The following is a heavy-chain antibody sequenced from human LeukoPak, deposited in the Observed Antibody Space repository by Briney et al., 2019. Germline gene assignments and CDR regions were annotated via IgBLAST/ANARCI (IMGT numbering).Heavy chain of an antibody. Sequence: PGGSLSLSCAASGFTFSSYWMHWVRQAPGKGLVWVSRINSDGSSTSYADSVKGRFTISRDNAKNTLYLQMNTLRAEDTAVYYCAGAYYYDSSGYFPWYFDYWGQGTLVTVSS. D-gene: IGHD3-22*01. CDR2: INSDGSST. V-gene: IGHV3-74*01. CDR1: GFTFSSYW. J-gene: IGHJ4*02. CDR3: AGAYYYDSSGYFPWYFDY.